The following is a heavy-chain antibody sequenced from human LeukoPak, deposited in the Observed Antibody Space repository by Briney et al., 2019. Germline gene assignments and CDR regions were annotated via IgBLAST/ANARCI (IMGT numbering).Heavy chain of an antibody. D-gene: IGHD3-3*02. J-gene: IGHJ4*02. CDR1: GFTFVDYG. CDR3: ARDRLGPSFSVSHFDL. CDR2: IYYNGAIT. V-gene: IGHV3-20*04. Sequence: GGSLRLSCATSGFTFVDYGLSWVRRAPGKGLEWLCAIYYNGAITDYADSVKGRFTISRDNAKNSLYLRMDSLRAEDTALYYCARDRLGPSFSVSHFDLWGQGTLVTVSS.